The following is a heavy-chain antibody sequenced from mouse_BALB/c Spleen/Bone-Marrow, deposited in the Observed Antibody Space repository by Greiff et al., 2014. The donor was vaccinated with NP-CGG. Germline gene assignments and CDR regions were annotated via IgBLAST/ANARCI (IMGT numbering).Heavy chain of an antibody. Sequence: VQLQQSGAELAKPGASVKMSCKASGYTFTTYWIHWVKQRPGQGLEWIGYINPSTGNTEYNQKFRDRAILTADKSSSTPYMQLSSLTSEDSAVYYCARGLRDWYFDVWGAGTTVTVSS. D-gene: IGHD2-4*01. CDR3: ARGLRDWYFDV. CDR2: INPSTGNT. V-gene: IGHV1-7*01. J-gene: IGHJ1*01. CDR1: GYTFTTYW.